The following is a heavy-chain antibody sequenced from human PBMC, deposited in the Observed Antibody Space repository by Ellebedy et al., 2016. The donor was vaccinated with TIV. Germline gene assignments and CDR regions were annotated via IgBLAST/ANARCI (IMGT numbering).Heavy chain of an antibody. J-gene: IGHJ4*02. D-gene: IGHD6-19*01. CDR3: ARQGHSSGWYVGEYYFDY. CDR2: VSYDGSNK. V-gene: IGHV3-30*03. CDR1: GFTFSNYG. Sequence: GESLKISCAASGFTFSNYGMHWVRQAPGKGLEWVAVVSYDGSNKYYADSVKGRFTISRDNSKNTLYLQMNSLRAEDTAVYYCARQGHSSGWYVGEYYFDYWGQGTLVTVSS.